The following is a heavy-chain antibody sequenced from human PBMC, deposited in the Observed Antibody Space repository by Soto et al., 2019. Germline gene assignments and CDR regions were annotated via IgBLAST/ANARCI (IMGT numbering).Heavy chain of an antibody. Sequence: QVQLQESGPGLVKPSQTLSLTCTVSGGSITSGGYYWSWIRQHPGKGLEWFGYIFHLGTTYYNTSLKSRVTIAVDTSKSQCSLKLSSVTAADTAVYYCARFGSNSGFDYWGQGTLVTVSS. J-gene: IGHJ4*02. CDR1: GGSITSGGYY. CDR2: IFHLGTT. V-gene: IGHV4-31*03. D-gene: IGHD3-10*01. CDR3: ARFGSNSGFDY.